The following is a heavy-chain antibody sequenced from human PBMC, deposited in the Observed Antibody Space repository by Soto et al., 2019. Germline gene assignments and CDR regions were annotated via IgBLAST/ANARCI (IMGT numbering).Heavy chain of an antibody. J-gene: IGHJ4*02. V-gene: IGHV3-30-3*01. D-gene: IGHD1-26*01. CDR2: ISYDGSNK. CDR1: GFTFSSYA. Sequence: VGSLRLPCAASGFTFSSYAMHWVLQAPGKGLEWVAVISYDGSNKYYADSVKGRFTISRDNSKNTLYLQMNSLRAEDTAVYYCARGGDSPVAYSISYSGSYYGYWGQGTLVTVTS. CDR3: ARGGDSPVAYSISYSGSYYGY.